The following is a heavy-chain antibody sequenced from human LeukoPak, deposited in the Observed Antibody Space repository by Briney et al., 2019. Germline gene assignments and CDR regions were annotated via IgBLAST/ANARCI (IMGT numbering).Heavy chain of an antibody. CDR2: ISSSGSTI. D-gene: IGHD5-12*01. CDR1: GFTFSSYS. J-gene: IGHJ4*02. Sequence: PGGSLRLSCAAYGFTFSSYSMNWVRQAPGKGLEWVSYISSSGSTIYYADSVKGRFTISRDNAKNSLYLQMNSLRAEDTAVYYCARDGYPYYFDYWGQGTLVTVSS. CDR3: ARDGYPYYFDY. V-gene: IGHV3-48*04.